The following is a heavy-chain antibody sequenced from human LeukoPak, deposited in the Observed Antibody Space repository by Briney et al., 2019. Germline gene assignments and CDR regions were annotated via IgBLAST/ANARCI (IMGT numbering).Heavy chain of an antibody. CDR1: GNSFTNYW. J-gene: IGHJ3*02. V-gene: IGHV5-51*01. Sequence: GESLKISCKVSGNSFTNYWIGWVRQMPGKGLEWMAIIYPSDSDIRYSPSVQGQVTISADKSISTAYLQWSSLKASDTAMYYCASHRPRYCSGTTCYGYAFDIWGQGTMVIVSS. CDR2: IYPSDSDI. D-gene: IGHD2-2*01. CDR3: ASHRPRYCSGTTCYGYAFDI.